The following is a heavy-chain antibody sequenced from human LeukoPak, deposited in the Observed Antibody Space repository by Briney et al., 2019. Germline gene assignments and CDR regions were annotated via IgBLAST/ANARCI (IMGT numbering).Heavy chain of an antibody. CDR3: ARSPTAMVNYFDY. CDR1: GFTFTNHI. J-gene: IGHJ4*02. V-gene: IGHV3-30-3*01. D-gene: IGHD5-18*01. Sequence: GGSLRLSCAASGFTFTNHIMPWVRQAPGKGLEWVASIATDGSQTFYRGSVKGRFTISRDNSKNTLYLQMNSLRAEDTAVYYCARSPTAMVNYFDYWGQGTLVTVSS. CDR2: IATDGSQT.